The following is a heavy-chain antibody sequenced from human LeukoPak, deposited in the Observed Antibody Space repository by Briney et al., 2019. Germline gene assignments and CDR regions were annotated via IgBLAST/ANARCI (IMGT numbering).Heavy chain of an antibody. CDR2: INHIGST. Sequence: SETLSLTCAVYGGSFSGYYWSWIRQPPGKGLDGIGEINHIGSTNYNPSLKIRVTISVDTSKNQFSLKLSSVTAADTAVYYCARHTRVLRYFDWLSKAFFDYWGQGTLVTVSS. V-gene: IGHV4-34*01. CDR3: ARHTRVLRYFDWLSKAFFDY. D-gene: IGHD3-9*01. CDR1: GGSFSGYY. J-gene: IGHJ4*02.